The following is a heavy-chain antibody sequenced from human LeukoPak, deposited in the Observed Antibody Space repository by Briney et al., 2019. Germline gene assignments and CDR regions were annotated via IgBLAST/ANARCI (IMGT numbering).Heavy chain of an antibody. CDR3: ARAPYSGSYTDY. CDR1: GFTFSSFA. CDR2: ISGSGGST. J-gene: IGHJ4*02. Sequence: PGGSLRLSCAASGFTFSSFAMSWVRQAPGKGLEWVSAISGSGGSTYCADSVKGRFTISRDSSKNTLYLEMNSLRAEDTAVYYCARAPYSGSYTDYWGQGTLVTVSS. V-gene: IGHV3-23*01. D-gene: IGHD1-26*01.